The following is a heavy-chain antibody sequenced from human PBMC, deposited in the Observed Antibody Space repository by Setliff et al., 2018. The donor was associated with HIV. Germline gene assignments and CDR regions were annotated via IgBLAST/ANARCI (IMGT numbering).Heavy chain of an antibody. CDR2: IISILNVA. D-gene: IGHD6-13*01. Sequence: SVKVSCKASGYTFTNFGITWVRQAPGQGLEWMGGIISILNVATYAQKFQGRVTITADKSTSTVYMELSSLRSEDSAVYYCARVLKGYSSSYEAFDIWGQGTMVTVSS. J-gene: IGHJ3*02. V-gene: IGHV1-69*10. CDR3: ARVLKGYSSSYEAFDI. CDR1: GYTFTNFG.